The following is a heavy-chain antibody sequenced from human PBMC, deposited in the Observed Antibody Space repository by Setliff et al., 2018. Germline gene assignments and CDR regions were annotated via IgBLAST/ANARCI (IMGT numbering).Heavy chain of an antibody. CDR2: INAANGNT. CDR3: ARQPMDTIMVTFDY. CDR1: GYTFSSYG. D-gene: IGHD5-12*01. V-gene: IGHV1-3*01. J-gene: IGHJ4*02. Sequence: GASVKVSCKASGYTFSSYGVHWVRQAPGQRLEWMGWINAANGNTKYSQKFQGRVTITRDTSASTVYMELSSLRYEDTAVYYCARQPMDTIMVTFDYWGQGILVTVSS.